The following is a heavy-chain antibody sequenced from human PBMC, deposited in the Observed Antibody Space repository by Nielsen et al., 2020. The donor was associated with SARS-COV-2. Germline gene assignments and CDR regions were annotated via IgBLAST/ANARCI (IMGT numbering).Heavy chain of an antibody. Sequence: RQAPGKGLEWIGYIYYSGSTYSSSSLKSRVTMSVDTSKNRFSLNLSSVTAADTAVYFCARERKTSGVAEVERPSFYYYYGMDVWGQGTTVTVSS. J-gene: IGHJ6*02. CDR3: ARERKTSGVAEVERPSFYYYYGMDV. CDR2: IYYSGST. V-gene: IGHV4-31*02. D-gene: IGHD6-13*01.